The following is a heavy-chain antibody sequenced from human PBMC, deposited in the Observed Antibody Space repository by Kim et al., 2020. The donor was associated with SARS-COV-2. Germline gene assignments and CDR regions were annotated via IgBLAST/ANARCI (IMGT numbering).Heavy chain of an antibody. CDR3: AREYGHYDY. D-gene: IGHD3-10*01. J-gene: IGHJ4*02. CDR2: GDAT. Sequence: GDATYYADSVKGRCTISRDNSKNKLYIRMGGLTTEDLAVYYCAREYGHYDYWGQGTPVTVSS. V-gene: IGHV3-64*02.